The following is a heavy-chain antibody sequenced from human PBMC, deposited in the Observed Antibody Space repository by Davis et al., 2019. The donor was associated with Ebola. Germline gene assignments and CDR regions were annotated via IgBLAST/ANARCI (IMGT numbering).Heavy chain of an antibody. CDR1: GYTFTSYG. CDR2: MNPNSGNT. Sequence: ASVKVSCKASGYTFTSYGINWVRQATGQGLEWMGWMNPNSGNTGYAQKFQGRVTMTRNTSISTAYMELSSLRSEDTAVYYCARETGSSEYYFDYWGQGTLVTVSS. CDR3: ARETGSSEYYFDY. J-gene: IGHJ4*02. D-gene: IGHD2-2*01. V-gene: IGHV1-8*02.